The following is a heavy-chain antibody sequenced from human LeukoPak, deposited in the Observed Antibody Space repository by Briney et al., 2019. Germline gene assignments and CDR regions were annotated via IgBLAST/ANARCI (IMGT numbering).Heavy chain of an antibody. CDR2: ISGSGGRT. J-gene: IGHJ4*02. CDR1: RFAFSSYG. V-gene: IGHV3-23*01. Sequence: QPGRSLRLSCAGSRFAFSSYGMQWVRHAPGKGLEWVSAISGSGGRTYYADSVKGRFTISRDNSKNTLCLQMNSLRAEDTAVYYCAKGRSGYDPSDYWGQGTLVTVSS. CDR3: AKGRSGYDPSDY. D-gene: IGHD5-12*01.